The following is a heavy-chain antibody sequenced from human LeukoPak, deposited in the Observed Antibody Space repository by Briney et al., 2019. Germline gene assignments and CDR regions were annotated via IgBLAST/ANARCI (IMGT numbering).Heavy chain of an antibody. D-gene: IGHD3-9*01. CDR3: ARGRDILTGPDAFDI. Sequence: PGGFLRLSCAASGFTFSDYYMSWIRQAPGKGLEWVSYISSSSSYTNYADSVKGRFTISRDNAKTSLYLQMNSLRAEDTAVYYCARGRDILTGPDAFDIWGQGTMVTVSS. CDR1: GFTFSDYY. V-gene: IGHV3-11*05. J-gene: IGHJ3*02. CDR2: ISSSSSYT.